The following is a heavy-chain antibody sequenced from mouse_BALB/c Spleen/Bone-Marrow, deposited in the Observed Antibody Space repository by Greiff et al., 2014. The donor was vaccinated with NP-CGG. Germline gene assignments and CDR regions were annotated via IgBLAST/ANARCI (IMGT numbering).Heavy chain of an antibody. CDR3: ARGGHSFAY. Sequence: EVKVVQSGPELEKPGASVEISCKASGYSFTGYNMNWVKQSNGKSLEWIGNIDPYYGGTSYNQKFKGKATLAVDKSSSTAYMQHDSLMYEGSGVDDCARGGHSFAYWGQGTLVTVSA. J-gene: IGHJ3*01. V-gene: IGHV1-39*01. CDR2: IDPYYGGT. CDR1: GYSFTGYN. D-gene: IGHD3-1*01.